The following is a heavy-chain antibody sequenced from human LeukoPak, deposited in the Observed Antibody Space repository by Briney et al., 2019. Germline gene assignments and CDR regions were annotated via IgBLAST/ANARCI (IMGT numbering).Heavy chain of an antibody. Sequence: GGSLRLSCAASGFTFSSYAMSWVRQAPGKGLEWVSAISGSGGSTYCADSVKGRFTISRDNSKNTLYLQMNSLRAEDTAVYYCAKDQGSYPIIYWGQGTLVTVSS. CDR3: AKDQGSYPIIY. CDR1: GFTFSSYA. V-gene: IGHV3-23*01. CDR2: ISGSGGST. D-gene: IGHD1-26*01. J-gene: IGHJ4*02.